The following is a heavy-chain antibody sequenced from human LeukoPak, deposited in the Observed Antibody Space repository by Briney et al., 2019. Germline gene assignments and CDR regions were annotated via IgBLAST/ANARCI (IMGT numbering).Heavy chain of an antibody. Sequence: SVKVSCKASGYTFTSYAISWVRQAPGQGLEWMGRIIPILGIANYAQKFQGRVTITADKSTSTAYMELSSLRSEDTAVYYCARAIVVVMDQNDAFDIWGQGTMVTVSS. J-gene: IGHJ3*02. D-gene: IGHD3-22*01. CDR3: ARAIVVVMDQNDAFDI. CDR2: IIPILGIA. V-gene: IGHV1-69*04. CDR1: GYTFTSYA.